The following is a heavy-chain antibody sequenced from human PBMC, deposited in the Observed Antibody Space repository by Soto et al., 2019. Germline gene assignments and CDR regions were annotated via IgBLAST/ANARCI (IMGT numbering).Heavy chain of an antibody. CDR2: IYYSGST. CDR1: GGSISSGGYY. V-gene: IGHV4-31*03. CDR3: ARGSSRVFAFDI. J-gene: IGHJ3*02. Sequence: SETLSLTCTVSGGSISSGGYYWSWIRQHPGKGLEWIGYIYYSGSTYYNPSLKSRVTISVDTSKNQFSLKLSSVTAADTAVYYCARGSSRVFAFDIWGQGTMVTVSS.